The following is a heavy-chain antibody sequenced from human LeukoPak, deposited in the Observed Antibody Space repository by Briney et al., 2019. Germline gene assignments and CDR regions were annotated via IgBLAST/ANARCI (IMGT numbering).Heavy chain of an antibody. CDR3: AITSGCFDY. J-gene: IGHJ4*02. CDR2: ISGSGGST. D-gene: IGHD6-19*01. Sequence: GGSLRFSVAASGFPFSSYAMGWVRQAPGKGLEWVSAISGSGGSTYYADSVKGRFTISRDNSKNTLYLQMNSLRAEDTAVYYCAITSGCFDYWGQGTLVTVSS. CDR1: GFPFSSYA. V-gene: IGHV3-23*01.